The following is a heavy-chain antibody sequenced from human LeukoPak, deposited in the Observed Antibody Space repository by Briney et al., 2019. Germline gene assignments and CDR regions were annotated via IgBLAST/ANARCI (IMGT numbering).Heavy chain of an antibody. CDR3: ARALWGYSGSYPFDY. Sequence: PGRSLRLSCAASGFTFSSYAMHWVHQAPGKGLEWVAVISYDGSNKYYADSVKGRFTISRDNSKNTLYLQMNSLRAEDTAVYYCARALWGYSGSYPFDYWGQGTLVTVSS. D-gene: IGHD1-26*01. CDR2: ISYDGSNK. CDR1: GFTFSSYA. V-gene: IGHV3-30-3*01. J-gene: IGHJ4*02.